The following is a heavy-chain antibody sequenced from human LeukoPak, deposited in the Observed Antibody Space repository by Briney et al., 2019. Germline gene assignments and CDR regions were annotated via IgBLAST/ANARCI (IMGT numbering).Heavy chain of an antibody. J-gene: IGHJ4*02. CDR2: ISGSGDST. Sequence: PGGSLRLSCAASGFTFSNYAMSWVRQAPGKGLEWVAAISGSGDSTYYADSVKGRFTVSRDNSKNTLYLQMSGLRAEDTAVYYCARGYDSSGYYWLNYFDYWGQGTLVTVSS. D-gene: IGHD3-22*01. CDR3: ARGYDSSGYYWLNYFDY. CDR1: GFTFSNYA. V-gene: IGHV3-23*01.